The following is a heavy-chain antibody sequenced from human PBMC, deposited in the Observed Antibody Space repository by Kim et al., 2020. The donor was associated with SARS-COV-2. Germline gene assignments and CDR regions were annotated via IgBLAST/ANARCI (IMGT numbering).Heavy chain of an antibody. Sequence: GGSLRLSCAASGFTFGNHDMHWVRQAPGKGLEWVALIWYDGSEKYYADSVKGRFTISRDNSKNTLYLQMNSLRAEDTAIYYCAREGPYYFDYWGQGTLVTVSS. CDR3: AREGPYYFDY. J-gene: IGHJ4*02. V-gene: IGHV3-33*01. CDR2: IWYDGSEK. CDR1: GFTFGNHD.